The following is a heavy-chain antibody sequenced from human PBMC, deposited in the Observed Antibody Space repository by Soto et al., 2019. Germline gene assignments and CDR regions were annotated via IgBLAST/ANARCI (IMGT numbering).Heavy chain of an antibody. J-gene: IGHJ6*02. CDR3: ARASPDIAVAGYGMDV. V-gene: IGHV4-30-4*01. CDR2: IYYSGST. D-gene: IGHD2-2*01. Sequence: SETLSLTCTVSGGSISSGDYYWSWIRQPPGKGLEWIGYIYYSGSTYYNPSLKSRVTISVDTSKNQFSLKLSSVTAADTAVYYCARASPDIAVAGYGMDVWGQGTTVTVSS. CDR1: GGSISSGDYY.